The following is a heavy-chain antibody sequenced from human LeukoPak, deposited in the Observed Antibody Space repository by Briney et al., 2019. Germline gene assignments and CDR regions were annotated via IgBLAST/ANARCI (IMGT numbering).Heavy chain of an antibody. V-gene: IGHV4-4*02. J-gene: IGHJ6*02. CDR1: GGSISSSNW. D-gene: IGHD6-13*01. Sequence: PSGTLSLTCAVSGGSISSSNWWSWVRQPPGKGLEWIGEIYHSGSTNYNPSLKSRATISVDKSKNQFSLKLTSVTAADTAVYYCATLGSSPTYFYVGMDVWGQGTAVTVSS. CDR3: ATLGSSPTYFYVGMDV. CDR2: IYHSGST.